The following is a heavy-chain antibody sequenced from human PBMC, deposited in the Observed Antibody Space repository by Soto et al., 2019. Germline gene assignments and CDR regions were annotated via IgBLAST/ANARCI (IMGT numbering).Heavy chain of an antibody. Sequence: ASVKVSCKASGYTFTTYGISWVRQAPGQGLEWMGWISPYNGNTNYAQKLQGRVTMTRDTSTSTAYMELSDLRSEDTAVYYCARGQYFSDSSGYDDYWGQGTQVTVSS. V-gene: IGHV1-18*04. CDR3: ARGQYFSDSSGYDDY. CDR1: GYTFTTYG. D-gene: IGHD3-22*01. J-gene: IGHJ4*02. CDR2: ISPYNGNT.